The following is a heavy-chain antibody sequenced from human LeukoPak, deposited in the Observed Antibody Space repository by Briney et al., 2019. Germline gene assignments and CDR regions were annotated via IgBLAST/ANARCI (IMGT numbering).Heavy chain of an antibody. CDR2: IYYTGST. CDR1: GDSITSYY. V-gene: IGHV4-59*12. Sequence: SETLSLTCTVSGDSITSYYWSWIRQPPGKGLEWIGYIYYTGSTNHNPSLKSRVTISIDSSKNQFSLKLNSVTAADTAVYYCAKSNGYGLVDIWGQGTMVTVSS. J-gene: IGHJ3*02. CDR3: AKSNGYGLVDI. D-gene: IGHD3-10*01.